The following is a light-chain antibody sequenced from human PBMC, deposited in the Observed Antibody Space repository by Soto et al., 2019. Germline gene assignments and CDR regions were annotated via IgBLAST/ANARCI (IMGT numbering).Light chain of an antibody. CDR3: LSKTSTISYV. V-gene: IGLV2-14*01. J-gene: IGLJ1*01. CDR2: EVS. Sequence: QSVVTEPASVSLSPGQSIAISGTGTTSDVGGYNYVSWYQQHPGKVPKLLIHEVSNRPSGVSNRFSGSKSGNTASLTISGLQAEDEADYYCLSKTSTISYVFGTGTKVTVL. CDR1: TSDVGGYNY.